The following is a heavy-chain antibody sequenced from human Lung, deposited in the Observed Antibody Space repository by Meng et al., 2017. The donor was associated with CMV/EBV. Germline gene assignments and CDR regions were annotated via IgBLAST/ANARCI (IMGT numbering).Heavy chain of an antibody. J-gene: IGHJ5*02. D-gene: IGHD2-2*01. CDR2: VYYGGGT. V-gene: IGHV4-61*01. Sequence: VRSASHDWSWIRQPPGKGLEWIAYVYYGGGTNYNPSLKSRVTITVDTSKNQFSLKLSSVTAADTAVYYCARGTGYCSSTSCYPFDPWGQGTLVTVSS. CDR3: ARGTGYCSSTSCYPFDP. CDR1: VRSASHD.